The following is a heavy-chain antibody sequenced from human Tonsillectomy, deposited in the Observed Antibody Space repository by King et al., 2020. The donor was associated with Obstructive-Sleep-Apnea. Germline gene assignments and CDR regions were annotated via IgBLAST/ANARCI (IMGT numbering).Heavy chain of an antibody. J-gene: IGHJ4*02. CDR1: GFTFSSYA. CDR3: AKQGYYYDSSGYYSYFDY. D-gene: IGHD3-22*01. V-gene: IGHV3-23*04. CDR2: ISGSGGST. Sequence: VQLVQSGGGLVQPGGSLRLSCAASGFTFSSYAMSWVRQAPGKGLEWVSAISGSGGSTYYADSVKGRFTISRDNSKNTLYLQMNSLRAEDTAVYYCAKQGYYYDSSGYYSYFDYWGQGTLVTVSS.